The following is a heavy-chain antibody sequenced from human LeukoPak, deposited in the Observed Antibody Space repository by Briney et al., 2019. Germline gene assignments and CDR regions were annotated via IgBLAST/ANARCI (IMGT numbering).Heavy chain of an antibody. CDR1: GGSMSPYH. Sequence: SETLSLTCTVSGGSMSPYHWGWIRQPPGKGLEWTGYIYYSGSTNYNPSLKSRVTISVDTSKNQFSLKLSSVTAADTAVYYCARARYYYDSSGYFRTTPYYFDYWGQGTLVTVSS. CDR2: IYYSGST. V-gene: IGHV4-59*12. J-gene: IGHJ4*02. D-gene: IGHD3-22*01. CDR3: ARARYYYDSSGYFRTTPYYFDY.